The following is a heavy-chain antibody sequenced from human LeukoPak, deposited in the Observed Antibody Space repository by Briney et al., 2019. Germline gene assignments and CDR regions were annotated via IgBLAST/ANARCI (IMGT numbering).Heavy chain of an antibody. CDR3: AKDGDRIQLWTHYYDYYMDV. V-gene: IGHV3-23*01. J-gene: IGHJ6*03. CDR2: ISGSGGST. D-gene: IGHD5-18*01. Sequence: GALRLSCAASGFTFSSYAMSWVRQAPGKGLEWGSAISGSGGSTYYADFVKGRFNIHRDNSKNTLYLTMNSLRAEDTAVYYCAKDGDRIQLWTHYYDYYMDVWGKGTTVTVSS. CDR1: GFTFSSYA.